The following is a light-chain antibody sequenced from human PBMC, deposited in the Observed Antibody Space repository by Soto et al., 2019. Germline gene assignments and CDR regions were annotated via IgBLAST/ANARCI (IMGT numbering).Light chain of an antibody. CDR1: QSISSW. CDR2: KAS. CDR3: QQYNSYSGT. V-gene: IGKV1-5*03. J-gene: IGKJ1*01. Sequence: DIQMTQSPSTLSASVGDRVTITCRASQSISSWLAWYQQKPGKAPKLLIYKASSLESGVSSRFSGSGSGTEFTLTISSLQPDDLATYYCQQYNSYSGTFGHGTKVEIK.